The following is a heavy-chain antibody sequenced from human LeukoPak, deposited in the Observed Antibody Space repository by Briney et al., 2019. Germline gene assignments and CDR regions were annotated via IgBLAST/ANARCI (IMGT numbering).Heavy chain of an antibody. CDR3: ARDGDYGDYSYYYGMDV. CDR1: GFTFSSYS. V-gene: IGHV3-53*01. D-gene: IGHD4-17*01. Sequence: GGSLRLSCAASGFTFSSYSMNWVRQAPGKGLEWVSVIYSGGSTYYADSVKGRFTISRDNSKNTLYLQMNSLRAEDTAVYYCARDGDYGDYSYYYGMDVWGQGTTVTVSS. J-gene: IGHJ6*02. CDR2: IYSGGST.